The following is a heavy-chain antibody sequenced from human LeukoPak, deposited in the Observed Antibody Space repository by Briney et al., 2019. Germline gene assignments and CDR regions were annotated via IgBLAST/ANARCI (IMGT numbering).Heavy chain of an antibody. CDR2: INPSGGST. CDR3: ARANYYYDSSGYLPDAFDI. V-gene: IGHV1-46*01. J-gene: IGHJ3*02. Sequence: ASVKVSCKASGYTFTSYYMHWVRQAPGQGLEWMGIINPSGGSTSCAQKFQGRVTMTRDTSTSTVYMELSSLRSEDTAVYYCARANYYYDSSGYLPDAFDIWGQGTMVTVSS. D-gene: IGHD3-22*01. CDR1: GYTFTSYY.